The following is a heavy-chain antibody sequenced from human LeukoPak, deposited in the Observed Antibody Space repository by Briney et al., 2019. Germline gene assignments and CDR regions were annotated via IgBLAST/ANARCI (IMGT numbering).Heavy chain of an antibody. D-gene: IGHD4/OR15-4a*01. J-gene: IGHJ3*02. Sequence: SETLSLTCAVYGGSFSGYYWSWIRQPAGKGLEWIGRIYTSGSTNYNPSLKSRVTMSVDTSKNQFSLKLSSVTAADTAVYYCARGANDAFDIWGQGTMVTVSS. V-gene: IGHV4-59*10. CDR3: ARGANDAFDI. CDR2: IYTSGST. CDR1: GGSFSGYY.